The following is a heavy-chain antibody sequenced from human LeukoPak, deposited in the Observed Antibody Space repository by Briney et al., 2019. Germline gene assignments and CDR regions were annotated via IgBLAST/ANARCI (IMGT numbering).Heavy chain of an antibody. CDR2: INHSGST. J-gene: IGHJ4*02. D-gene: IGHD3-10*01. CDR3: ARVGPGTYYYGSGSYRGYFDY. CDR1: GGSFSGYY. Sequence: PSETLSLTCAVYGGSFSGYYWSWIRQPPGKGLEWIGEINHSGSTNYNPSLKSRVTISVDTSKNQFSLKLSYVTAADTAVYYCARVGPGTYYYGSGSYRGYFDYWGQGTLVTVSS. V-gene: IGHV4-34*01.